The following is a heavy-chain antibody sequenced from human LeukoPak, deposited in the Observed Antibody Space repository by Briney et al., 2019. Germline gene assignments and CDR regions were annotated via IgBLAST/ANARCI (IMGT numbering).Heavy chain of an antibody. CDR2: ISSNGGST. CDR3: ARGCSSTSCYPY. Sequence: PGRSLRLSCAASGFTFSSYAMHWVRQAPGKGLEYVSAISSNGGSTYYANSVKGRFTISRDNSKNTLYLQMGSLRAEDMAVYYCARGCSSTSCYPYWGQGTLVTVSS. CDR1: GFTFSSYA. J-gene: IGHJ4*02. V-gene: IGHV3-64*01. D-gene: IGHD2-2*01.